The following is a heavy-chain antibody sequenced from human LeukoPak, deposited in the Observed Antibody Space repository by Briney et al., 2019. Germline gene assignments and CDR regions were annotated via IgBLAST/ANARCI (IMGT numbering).Heavy chain of an antibody. V-gene: IGHV4-59*01. Sequence: SETLSLTCTVSGGSISSYYWSWMRQPPGKGLEWIGYIYYSGSTNYNPSLKSRVTISVDTSKNQFSLKLSSVTAADTAVYYCASGGYYDSSGYGSYWYFDLWGRGTLVTVSS. CDR3: ASGGYYDSSGYGSYWYFDL. CDR2: IYYSGST. CDR1: GGSISSYY. D-gene: IGHD3-22*01. J-gene: IGHJ2*01.